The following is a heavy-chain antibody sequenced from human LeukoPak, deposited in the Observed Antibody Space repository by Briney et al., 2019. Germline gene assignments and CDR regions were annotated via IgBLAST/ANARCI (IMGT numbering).Heavy chain of an antibody. V-gene: IGHV4-31*03. CDR1: GASISTGGFY. CDR3: ARDHSYYFGSQTSTLDV. CDR2: IYYTGSV. D-gene: IGHD3-10*01. Sequence: SQTLSLTCTISGASISTGGFYWTWIRQPPGEGLEWIGYIYYTGSVDYNASLKSRLTISLDTSKNRFSLKLNSVTAADTAVYYCARDHSYYFGSQTSTLDVWGQGTAVTVSS. J-gene: IGHJ6*02.